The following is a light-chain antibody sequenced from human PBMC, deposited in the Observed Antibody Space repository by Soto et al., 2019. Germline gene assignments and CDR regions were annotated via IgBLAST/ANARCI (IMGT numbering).Light chain of an antibody. CDR2: GAS. V-gene: IGKV3-20*01. CDR1: QSITNNY. CDR3: QQYGYLVT. Sequence: EIVLKKSPCTLSLSPWERATLSCMASQSITNNYLAWYQQKPGRAHRLLIYGASSRATGIPDRFSGSGSGTDFTLTISRLEPEDFAMYYCQQYGYLVTFGGGTKVDIK. J-gene: IGKJ4*01.